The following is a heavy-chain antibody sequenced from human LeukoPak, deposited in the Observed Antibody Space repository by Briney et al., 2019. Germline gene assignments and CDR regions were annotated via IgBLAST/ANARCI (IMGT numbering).Heavy chain of an antibody. CDR2: ISGSGGST. CDR3: AKIYSYDPRDGMDV. V-gene: IGHV3-23*01. D-gene: IGHD5-18*01. J-gene: IGHJ6*02. Sequence: GGSLGLSCAASGFTFSSYAMSWVRQAPGKGLEWVSAISGSGGSTYYADSVKGRFTISRDNSKNTLYLQMNSLRAEDTAVYYCAKIYSYDPRDGMDVWGQGTTVTVSS. CDR1: GFTFSSYA.